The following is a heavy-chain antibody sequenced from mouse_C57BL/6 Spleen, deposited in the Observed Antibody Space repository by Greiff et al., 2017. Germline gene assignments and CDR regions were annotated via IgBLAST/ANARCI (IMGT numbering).Heavy chain of an antibody. V-gene: IGHV5-4*01. CDR1: GFTFSSYA. CDR2: ISDGGSYT. J-gene: IGHJ3*01. CDR3: ARENSPFAY. Sequence: EVKVVESGGGLVKPGGSLKLSCAASGFTFSSYAMSWVRQTPEKRLEWVATISDGGSYTYYPDNVKGRFTISRDNAKNNLYLQMSHLKSEDTAMYYCARENSPFAYWGQGTLVTVSA.